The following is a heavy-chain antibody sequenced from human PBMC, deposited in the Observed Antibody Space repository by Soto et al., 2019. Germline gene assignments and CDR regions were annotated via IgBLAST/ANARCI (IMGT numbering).Heavy chain of an antibody. V-gene: IGHV5-51*01. CDR2: IYPGDSDT. Sequence: EVQLVQSGAEVKKPGESLKISCKGSGYSFTSYWIGWVRQMPGKGLEWMGIIYPGDSDTRYSPSFQGQVTISADKSISTAYLQWSSLKASDTAMYYCARLAPSTYDSSGYPLYYYGMDVWGQGTTVTVSS. D-gene: IGHD3-22*01. CDR3: ARLAPSTYDSSGYPLYYYGMDV. CDR1: GYSFTSYW. J-gene: IGHJ6*02.